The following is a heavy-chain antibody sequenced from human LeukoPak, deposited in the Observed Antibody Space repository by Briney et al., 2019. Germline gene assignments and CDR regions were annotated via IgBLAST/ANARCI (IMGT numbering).Heavy chain of an antibody. D-gene: IGHD3-22*01. CDR2: ISYDGTDT. CDR1: GFNFRSYG. V-gene: IGHV3-30*18. Sequence: GGSLRLSCAASGFNFRSYGMQWVRQAPGKGLEWVTLISYDGTDTYYSASVRGRFTVSRDNSKNTFYLQMNSLRPEDTGAYYCAKDPQDFYGSSGYRPERYWGQGTLVTVSS. J-gene: IGHJ4*02. CDR3: AKDPQDFYGSSGYRPERY.